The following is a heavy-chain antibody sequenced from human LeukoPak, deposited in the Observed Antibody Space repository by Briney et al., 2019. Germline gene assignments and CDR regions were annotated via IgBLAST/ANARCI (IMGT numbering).Heavy chain of an antibody. Sequence: PGGSLRLSCAASGFTFSDYYMSWIRQTPGKGLEWVSYISSSGYTMYYTDSVRGRFTISRDNARSSLYLQMNSLRAEDTAVYYCARDLGYNYGDGMDVWGRGTTVTVSS. CDR3: ARDLGYNYGDGMDV. D-gene: IGHD5-18*01. CDR1: GFTFSDYY. J-gene: IGHJ6*02. CDR2: ISSSGYTM. V-gene: IGHV3-11*01.